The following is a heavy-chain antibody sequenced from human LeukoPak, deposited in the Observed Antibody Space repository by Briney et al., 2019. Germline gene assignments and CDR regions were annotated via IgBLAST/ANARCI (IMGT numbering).Heavy chain of an antibody. Sequence: SETLSLTCTVSGGSISSSSSYYWSWIRQPPGKGLEWIGYIYYSGSTNYNPSLKSRVTISVDTSKNQFSLKLSSVTAADTAVYYCARATGGYCSGGSCLGHFGYWGQGTLVTVSS. D-gene: IGHD2-15*01. V-gene: IGHV4-61*01. J-gene: IGHJ4*02. CDR2: IYYSGST. CDR3: ARATGGYCSGGSCLGHFGY. CDR1: GGSISSSSSYY.